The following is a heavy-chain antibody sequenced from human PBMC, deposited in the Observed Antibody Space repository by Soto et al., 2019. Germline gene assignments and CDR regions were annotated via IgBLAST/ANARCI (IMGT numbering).Heavy chain of an antibody. CDR2: IYYSGST. CDR3: ARHEATYYDFWSGYYPSPDFDY. D-gene: IGHD3-3*01. CDR1: GGSISSYY. V-gene: IGHV4-59*08. Sequence: ASETLSLTCTVSGGSISSYYWSWIRQPPGKGLEWIGYIYYSGSTNYNPSLKSRVTISVDTSKNQFSLKLSSVTAADTAVYYCARHEATYYDFWSGYYPSPDFDYWGQGTLVTVSS. J-gene: IGHJ4*02.